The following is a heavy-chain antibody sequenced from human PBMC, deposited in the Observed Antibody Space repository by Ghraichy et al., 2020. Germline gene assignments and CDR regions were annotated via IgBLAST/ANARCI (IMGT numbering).Heavy chain of an antibody. V-gene: IGHV6-1*01. D-gene: IGHD4-23*01. CDR2: TYNTSKWYN. CDR3: ARGRNSAFDI. Sequence: SETLSLTCAISGDSFSSNSVAWNWIRQSPSRGLEWLGRTYNTSKWYNDYAISVKGRITINPDTSENQFSLQLSSVILDDTAIYYCARGRNSAFDIWAQGTMVIVSS. J-gene: IGHJ3*02. CDR1: GDSFSSNSVA.